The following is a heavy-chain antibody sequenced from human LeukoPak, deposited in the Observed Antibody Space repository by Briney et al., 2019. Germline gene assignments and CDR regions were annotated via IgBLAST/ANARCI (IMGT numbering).Heavy chain of an antibody. CDR2: IKKDGSEK. CDR3: ASILWLYYYGRGGAFDI. Sequence: GGSLRLSCAASGFTFSDFRMSWVRQAPGKGLEWVANIKKDGSEKYYVDSVEDRFTISRDNAKNSLYLQMSSLRAEDTAVYYCASILWLYYYGRGGAFDIWGQGTMVTVSS. D-gene: IGHD3-10*02. CDR1: GFTFSDFR. J-gene: IGHJ3*02. V-gene: IGHV3-7*01.